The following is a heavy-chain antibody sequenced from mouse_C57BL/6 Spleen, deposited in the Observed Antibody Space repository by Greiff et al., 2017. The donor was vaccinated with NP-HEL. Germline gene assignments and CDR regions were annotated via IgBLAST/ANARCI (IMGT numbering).Heavy chain of an antibody. CDR2: IYPGSGST. CDR1: GYTFTSYW. Sequence: QVQLQQPGAELVKPGASVKMSCKASGYTFTSYWITWVKQRPGQGLEWIGDIYPGSGSTNYNEKFKSKATLTVDTSSSTAYMQLSSLTSEDSAVYYCARRRGYGNYLYYFDYWGQGTTLTVSS. D-gene: IGHD2-10*02. J-gene: IGHJ2*01. V-gene: IGHV1-55*01. CDR3: ARRRGYGNYLYYFDY.